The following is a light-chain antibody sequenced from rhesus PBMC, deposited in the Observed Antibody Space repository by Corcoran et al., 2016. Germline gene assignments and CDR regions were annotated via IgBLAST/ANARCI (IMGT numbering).Light chain of an antibody. CDR3: YQHSNGYS. Sequence: QVILTQSPATLSLSPGERATLSCRASQSVSSYLAWYWQKPGQAPRLLLHGASSRATGIPERFSGSGLGPDFPLTISSLEPEDVGVYYCYQHSNGYSFGQGTKVEIK. CDR2: GAS. CDR1: QSVSSY. J-gene: IGKJ2*01. V-gene: IGKV3-10*01.